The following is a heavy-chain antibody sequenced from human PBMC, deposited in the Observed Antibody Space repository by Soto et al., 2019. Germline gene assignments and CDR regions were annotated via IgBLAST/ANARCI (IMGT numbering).Heavy chain of an antibody. Sequence: SETLSLTCAVSGFFISSGNYWGWIRKPPGKGLEWIGSILHGGNTYYNPSLKSRVTISVDMSKNQFSLKLNSVTAADTAVYYCARARWYDAFDVWGQGTVVTVSS. CDR3: ARARWYDAFDV. D-gene: IGHD2-15*01. V-gene: IGHV4-38-2*01. CDR2: ILHGGNT. CDR1: GFFISSGNY. J-gene: IGHJ3*01.